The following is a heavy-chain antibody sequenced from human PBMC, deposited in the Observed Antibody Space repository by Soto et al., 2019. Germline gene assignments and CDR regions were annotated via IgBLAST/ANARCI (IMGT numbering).Heavy chain of an antibody. D-gene: IGHD6-6*01. CDR2: ISYDGSNK. CDR1: GFTFSSYA. J-gene: IGHJ5*02. V-gene: IGHV3-30-3*01. CDR3: ARDKYSISGGSSNGFDP. Sequence: QVQLVESGGGVVQPGRSLRLSCAASGFTFSSYAMHWVRQAPGKGLEWVAVISYDGSNKYYADSVKGRFTISRDNSKNTLYRQMNSLRAEDTAVYDCARDKYSISGGSSNGFDPWGQGTLVTVSS.